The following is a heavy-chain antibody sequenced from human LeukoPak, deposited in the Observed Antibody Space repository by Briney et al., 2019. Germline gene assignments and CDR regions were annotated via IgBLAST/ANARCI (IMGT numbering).Heavy chain of an antibody. CDR3: AKGNDIGGYYYPHFDY. V-gene: IGHV3-30*18. D-gene: IGHD3-22*01. Sequence: GGSLRLSCAVSGFTVSDNYMSWVRQAPGKGLEWVAVISSDGNNKNYVDSVKGRFTFSRDNSKNTLYLQMNSLRAEDTAVYYCAKGNDIGGYYYPHFDYWGQGTLVTVSS. CDR2: ISSDGNNK. CDR1: GFTVSDNY. J-gene: IGHJ4*02.